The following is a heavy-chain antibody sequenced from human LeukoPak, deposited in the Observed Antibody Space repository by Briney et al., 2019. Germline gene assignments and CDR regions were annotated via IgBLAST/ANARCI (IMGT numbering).Heavy chain of an antibody. Sequence: GGSLRFSCAASGFSFSNYVMIWARQAPGKGLEWVSTISPSGGTTYYADSVRGRFTISRDNSKNTLFVQMNSLRAEDTAIYYCAKRYISSLYFDYWGQGTLVTVSS. CDR2: ISPSGGTT. CDR1: GFSFSNYV. D-gene: IGHD6-13*01. V-gene: IGHV3-23*01. CDR3: AKRYISSLYFDY. J-gene: IGHJ4*02.